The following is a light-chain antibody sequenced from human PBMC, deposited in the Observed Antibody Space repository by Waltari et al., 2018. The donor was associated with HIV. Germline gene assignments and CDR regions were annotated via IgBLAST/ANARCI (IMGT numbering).Light chain of an antibody. J-gene: IGKJ5*01. CDR2: GAS. Sequence: AIRMTQSPSSFSASTGYIFNITCRANQSISNHLAWYQQKPGKAPRLLISGASTLQNEVPSRFSGSASGTDFTLTINCLQSDDFSTYYCQQYYSYPLTFGQGTRLDIK. CDR1: QSISNH. CDR3: QQYYSYPLT. V-gene: IGKV1-8*01.